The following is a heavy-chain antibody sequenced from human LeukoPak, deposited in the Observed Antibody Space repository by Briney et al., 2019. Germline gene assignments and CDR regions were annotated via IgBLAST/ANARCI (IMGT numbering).Heavy chain of an antibody. J-gene: IGHJ4*02. D-gene: IGHD3-22*01. CDR3: AKDIYDSTWGDY. CDR1: GFIFSSYA. Sequence: GGSLRLSCAASGFIFSSYAMSWVRQAPGKGLEWVSGISGSGGSTYYVDSGYGCFTISRDNSKNTLYLQMNSLRAEDTAVYYCAKDIYDSTWGDYWGQGTLVTVSS. CDR2: ISGSGGST. V-gene: IGHV3-23*01.